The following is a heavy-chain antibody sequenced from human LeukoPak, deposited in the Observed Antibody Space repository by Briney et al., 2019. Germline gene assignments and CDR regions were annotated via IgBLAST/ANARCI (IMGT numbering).Heavy chain of an antibody. CDR3: ARDLITGPGSTTLIHDAFDI. CDR1: GHSISSGDNY. J-gene: IGHJ3*02. Sequence: PSQTLSLTCTVSGHSISSGDNYCSWIRQPAGKGLEWIGRIYTSGSTNYNPSLKSRFTISGDTSKNQFSLRLRSVTAADTAVYYCARDLITGPGSTTLIHDAFDIWGQGTMVTVSS. CDR2: IYTSGST. V-gene: IGHV4-61*02. D-gene: IGHD3-10*01.